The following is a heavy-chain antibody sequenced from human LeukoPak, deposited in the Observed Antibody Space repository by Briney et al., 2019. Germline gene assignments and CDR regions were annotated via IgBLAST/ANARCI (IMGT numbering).Heavy chain of an antibody. Sequence: PSETLSLTCAVYGGSFSGYYCNWIRQPPGKGLEWIGEINQSGSTNYNPSLKSRVTISVDTSKNQFSLKLNSVTAADTAVYYRARRSGYSSSSGVNLWGQGSLVTVSS. CDR1: GGSFSGYY. J-gene: IGHJ5*02. D-gene: IGHD6-6*01. CDR3: ARRSGYSSSSGVNL. V-gene: IGHV4-34*01. CDR2: INQSGST.